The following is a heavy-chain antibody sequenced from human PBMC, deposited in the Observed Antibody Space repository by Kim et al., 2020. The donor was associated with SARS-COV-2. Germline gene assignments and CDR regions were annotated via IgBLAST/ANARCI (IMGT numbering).Heavy chain of an antibody. D-gene: IGHD3-3*01. CDR3: AKDGSSGPRFLEWIYHFDY. V-gene: IGHV3-23*01. J-gene: IGHJ4*02. Sequence: KGRFTISRNNTKNTLYLQMHSLRAEDTAVYYCAKDGSSGPRFLEWIYHFDYWGQGALVTVSS.